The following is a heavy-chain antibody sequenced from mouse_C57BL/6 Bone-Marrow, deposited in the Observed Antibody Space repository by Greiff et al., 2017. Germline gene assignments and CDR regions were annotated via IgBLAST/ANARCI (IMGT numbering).Heavy chain of an antibody. CDR2: IYPRSGNT. CDR3: ARRDYGSRNFDY. Sequence: VQLQQSGAELARPGASVKLSCKASGYTFTSYGISWVKQRTGQGLEWIGEIYPRSGNTYYNEKFKGKATLPADKSSSTAYMELRSLTSEDSAVYFCARRDYGSRNFDYWGQGTTLTVSS. D-gene: IGHD1-1*01. V-gene: IGHV1-81*01. CDR1: GYTFTSYG. J-gene: IGHJ2*01.